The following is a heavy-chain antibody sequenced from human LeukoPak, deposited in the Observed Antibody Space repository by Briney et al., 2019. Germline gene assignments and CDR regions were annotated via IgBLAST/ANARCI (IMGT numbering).Heavy chain of an antibody. V-gene: IGHV1-69*04. CDR2: IIPVLNIT. CDR1: GGTFSSSA. Sequence: ASVKVSCKASGGTFSSSAITWVRQAPGQGLEWMGRIIPVLNITSYAQKFQGSVTITADTSTSTVYMELRSLRSDDTAVYYCARDPSNTSGWYIYFDCWGQGTPVTVSP. D-gene: IGHD6-19*01. J-gene: IGHJ4*02. CDR3: ARDPSNTSGWYIYFDC.